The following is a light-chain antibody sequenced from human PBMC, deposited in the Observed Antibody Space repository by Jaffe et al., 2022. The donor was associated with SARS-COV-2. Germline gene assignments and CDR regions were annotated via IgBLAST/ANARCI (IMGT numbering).Light chain of an antibody. CDR3: QQYYSIPLT. Sequence: DIVMTQSPESLAVSLGERATINCKSGQSVLYSSNNKNYLAWYQQKPGQPPKLLIYWASTRESGVPDRFSGSGSGTDFTLTISSLQAEDVAVYYCQQYYSIPLTFGGGTKVEIK. CDR2: WAS. J-gene: IGKJ4*01. V-gene: IGKV4-1*01. CDR1: QSVLYSSNNKNY.